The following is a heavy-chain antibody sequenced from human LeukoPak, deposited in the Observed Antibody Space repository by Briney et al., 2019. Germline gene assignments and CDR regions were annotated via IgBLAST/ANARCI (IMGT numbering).Heavy chain of an antibody. CDR1: GFAFSGYG. D-gene: IGHD6-19*01. CDR3: AGYSSGWSDYYYYGMDV. V-gene: IGHV3-33*01. J-gene: IGHJ6*02. CDR2: IWYDGSNK. Sequence: GRSLRLSCAASGFAFSGYGMHWVRQAPGKGLEWVAVIWYDGSNKYYEDSVKGRFTISRDTSTNTLYLQMNSLRVDDTAVYYCAGYSSGWSDYYYYGMDVWGQGTTVTVSS.